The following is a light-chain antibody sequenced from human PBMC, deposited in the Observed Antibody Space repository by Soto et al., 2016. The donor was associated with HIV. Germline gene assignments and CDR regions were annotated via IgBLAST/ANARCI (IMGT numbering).Light chain of an antibody. CDR3: QAWDSGTVV. J-gene: IGLJ2*01. V-gene: IGLV3-1*01. CDR2: QDT. Sequence: SYELTQPPSVSVSPGQTATITCSGDNLGSKYVFWYQQKSGQSPMVVIYQDTRRPSGIPERFSGSNSGNTATLTIRGTQAMDEADYSCQAWDSGTVVFGGGTKLTVL. CDR1: NLGSKY.